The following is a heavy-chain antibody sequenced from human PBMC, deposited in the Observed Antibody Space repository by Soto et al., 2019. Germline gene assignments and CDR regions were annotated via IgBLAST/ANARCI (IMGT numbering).Heavy chain of an antibody. V-gene: IGHV4-39*01. J-gene: IGHJ4*02. CDR2: IYYSGST. D-gene: IGHD6-13*01. CDR1: GGSISSSGYY. Sequence: SETLSLTCTVSGGSISSSGYYWGWIRQPPGKGLEWIGTIYYSGSTYYNPSLKSRVTISVDTSKNQFSLKLSSVTAADTAVYYCARHSHSSEMNYWGQGTLVTVSS. CDR3: ARHSHSSEMNY.